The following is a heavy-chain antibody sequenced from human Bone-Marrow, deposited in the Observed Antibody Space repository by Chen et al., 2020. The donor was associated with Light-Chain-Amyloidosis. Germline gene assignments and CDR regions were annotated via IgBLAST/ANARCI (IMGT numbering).Heavy chain of an antibody. Sequence: EVQLVESGGDLVQPVRSLRLSCTASGFTFAEHAIHGVRPPPGKGLEWVSGITWNRGHIDYADSVKGRFTVSRDNAKSSLYLQMNSLRVEDTALYFCARDLASSAWYALDSWGQGTQVTVSS. CDR1: GFTFAEHA. CDR3: ARDLASSAWYALDS. CDR2: ITWNRGHI. J-gene: IGHJ4*02. V-gene: IGHV3-9*01. D-gene: IGHD6-19*01.